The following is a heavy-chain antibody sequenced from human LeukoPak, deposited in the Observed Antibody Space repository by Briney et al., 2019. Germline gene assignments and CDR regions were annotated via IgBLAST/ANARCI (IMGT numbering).Heavy chain of an antibody. CDR3: AKAEASRSSGKILGY. V-gene: IGHV1-8*01. D-gene: IGHD1-26*01. J-gene: IGHJ4*02. CDR2: MNPNSGNT. Sequence: ASVKVSCKASGYTFTSYDINWVRQATGQGLEWMGWMNPNSGNTGYAQKFQGRVTMTRNTSISTAYVELSSLTSEDTAMYYCAKAEASRSSGKILGYWGQGTLVTVSS. CDR1: GYTFTSYD.